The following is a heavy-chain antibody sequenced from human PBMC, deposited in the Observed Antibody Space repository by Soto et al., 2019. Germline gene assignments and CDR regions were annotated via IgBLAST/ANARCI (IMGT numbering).Heavy chain of an antibody. CDR1: GGSISSSSYY. D-gene: IGHD6-6*01. CDR3: ARLREQLVPDYYYYYMDV. Sequence: SETLSFTCTVSGGSISSSSYYWGWIRQPPGKGLEWIGSIYYSGSTYYNPSLKSRVTISVDTSKNQFSLKLSSVTAADTAVYYCARLREQLVPDYYYYYMDVWGKGTTVTVSS. CDR2: IYYSGST. V-gene: IGHV4-39*01. J-gene: IGHJ6*03.